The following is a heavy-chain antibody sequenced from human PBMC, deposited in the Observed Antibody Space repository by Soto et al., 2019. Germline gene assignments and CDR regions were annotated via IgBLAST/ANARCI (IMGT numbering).Heavy chain of an antibody. CDR2: ISASGRDI. CDR1: GFTFSNFA. V-gene: IGHV3-23*01. CDR3: AKGKTSGWYYFDY. D-gene: IGHD6-19*01. J-gene: IGHJ4*02. Sequence: GGSLRLSCGASGFTFSNFAMSWVRQAPGRGLEWVSGISASGRDIHYADSVKDRFTVSRDNSTNTLYLQMNSLRAEDTAIYYCAKGKTSGWYYFDYWGQGALVTVSS.